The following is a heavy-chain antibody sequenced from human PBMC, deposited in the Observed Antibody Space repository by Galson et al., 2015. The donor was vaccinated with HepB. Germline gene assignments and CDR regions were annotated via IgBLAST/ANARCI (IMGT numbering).Heavy chain of an antibody. CDR2: ISTTANHI. Sequence: SLRLSCAASGFSFSTYTMNWVRPAPGKGLEWVASISTTANHIYYAGSVQGRFTISRDNAKNSLYLQLSSLRAEDTAVYYCAKDTPNPPARGWSYFDLWGQGTLVTVSS. J-gene: IGHJ4*02. D-gene: IGHD2-15*01. CDR1: GFSFSTYT. CDR3: AKDTPNPPARGWSYFDL. V-gene: IGHV3-21*01.